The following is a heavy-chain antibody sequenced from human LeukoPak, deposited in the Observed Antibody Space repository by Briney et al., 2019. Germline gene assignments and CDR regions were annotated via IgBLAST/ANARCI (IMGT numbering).Heavy chain of an antibody. CDR3: ARLVAGGFDP. D-gene: IGHD2-2*01. V-gene: IGHV4-34*01. CDR1: GGSFSGYY. CDR2: INHSGST. Sequence: SETLSLTCAVYGGSFSGYYWSWIRQPPGKGLEWIGEINHSGSTNYNPSLKSRVTISVDTSKNQFSLKLSSVTAADTAVYYCARLVAGGFDPWGQGTLVTVSS. J-gene: IGHJ5*02.